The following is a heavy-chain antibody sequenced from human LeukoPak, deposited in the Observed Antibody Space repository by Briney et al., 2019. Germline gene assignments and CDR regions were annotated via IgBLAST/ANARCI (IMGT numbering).Heavy chain of an antibody. Sequence: PGGSLRLSCSVSGFTFSTYVMHWVRQAPGKGLEYVSAISSNGDNTYYADAWKGRFTIYRDNSKTTLYLQPSSLSADDTAVYYCVSATGYWGQGTLVTVSS. CDR1: GFTFSTYV. CDR3: VSATGY. CDR2: ISSNGDNT. V-gene: IGHV3-64D*06. J-gene: IGHJ4*02.